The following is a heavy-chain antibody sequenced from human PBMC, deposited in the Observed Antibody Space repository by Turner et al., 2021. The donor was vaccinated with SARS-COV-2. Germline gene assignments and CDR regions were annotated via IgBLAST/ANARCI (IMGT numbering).Heavy chain of an antibody. Sequence: QVQLVQSGTEVRKPGASVKVSCRASGYRFNGYYIHWVRQAPGQGLEWMGWINPNTGATNYAQKSQGSVTLTRDTSIRTVYMELTRLRADDTAVYYCAKDSGAVDGSFDFWGQGSLVAVSS. J-gene: IGHJ4*02. CDR1: GYRFNGYY. V-gene: IGHV1-2*02. D-gene: IGHD3-10*01. CDR3: AKDSGAVDGSFDF. CDR2: INPNTGAT.